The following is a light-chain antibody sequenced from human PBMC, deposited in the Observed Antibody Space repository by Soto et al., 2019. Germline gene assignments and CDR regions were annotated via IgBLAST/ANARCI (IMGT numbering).Light chain of an antibody. Sequence: QYALTQPASVSGSPGQSITISCTGTSSDVGHYNFVSWYQQHPGKAPKLMIYEGTKRPSGVSNRFSGSKSGNTASLTIAGHHAEDAADSYSSSYGGSSIVVFGGGTKLTVL. J-gene: IGLJ2*01. CDR1: SSDVGHYNF. CDR3: SSYGGSSIVV. CDR2: EGT. V-gene: IGLV2-23*01.